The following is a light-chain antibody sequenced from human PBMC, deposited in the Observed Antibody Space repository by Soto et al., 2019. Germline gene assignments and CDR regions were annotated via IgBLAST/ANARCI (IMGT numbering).Light chain of an antibody. Sequence: DNQMTQSPSTLSASVGARVAITCRASRSVDLWLAWYQQKQGKAPKXXIYDASSLQSGVPSRFSGSGSGTEFTITISSLQHDDFGTYYCQEYNSYPGTFGPGTKVDIK. CDR1: RSVDLW. V-gene: IGKV1-5*01. CDR3: QEYNSYPGT. J-gene: IGKJ1*01. CDR2: DAS.